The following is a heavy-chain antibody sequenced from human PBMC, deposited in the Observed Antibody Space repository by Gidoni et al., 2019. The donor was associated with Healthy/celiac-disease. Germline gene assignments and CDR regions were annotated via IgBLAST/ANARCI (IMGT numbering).Heavy chain of an antibody. J-gene: IGHJ4*02. CDR2: ISGSGGST. CDR1: AFTFSSDA. Sequence: VQLLESGGGLVQPGGSLRLSCAASAFTFSSDAMSWVRQAPGKGMEWVSAISGSGGSTYYADSVKGRFTISRDNSKNTLYLQMKSLRAEDTAVYYCAKQDGSSTSCSDYWGQGTLVTVSS. D-gene: IGHD2-2*01. CDR3: AKQDGSSTSCSDY. V-gene: IGHV3-23*01.